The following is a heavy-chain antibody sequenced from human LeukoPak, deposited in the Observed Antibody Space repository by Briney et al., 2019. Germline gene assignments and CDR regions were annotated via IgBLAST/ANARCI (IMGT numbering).Heavy chain of an antibody. Sequence: GGSLRLSCAASGFTFSSYAMSWVRQAPGKGLEWVSAISGSGGSTHYADSMKGRFTISRDNTKNTLNLQMNGLRDEDTAIYYCARDSSHYLGSSDYWGQGALVTVSS. D-gene: IGHD6-6*01. J-gene: IGHJ4*02. CDR1: GFTFSSYA. V-gene: IGHV3-23*01. CDR3: ARDSSHYLGSSDY. CDR2: ISGSGGST.